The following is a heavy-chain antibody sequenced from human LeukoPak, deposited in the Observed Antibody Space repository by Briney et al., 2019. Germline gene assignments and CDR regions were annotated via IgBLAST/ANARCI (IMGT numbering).Heavy chain of an antibody. CDR1: GVSIRTYY. D-gene: IGHD4-17*01. CDR2: IYRGST. Sequence: SETLSLTCTVSGVSIRTYYWNWIRQPPGKGPEWIGCIYRGSTNYNPSFESRVTISVDMSKNQFSLRLSSVTAADTAVYYCARGGDYEIDYWGQGILVTVSS. CDR3: ARGGDYEIDY. V-gene: IGHV4-59*01. J-gene: IGHJ4*02.